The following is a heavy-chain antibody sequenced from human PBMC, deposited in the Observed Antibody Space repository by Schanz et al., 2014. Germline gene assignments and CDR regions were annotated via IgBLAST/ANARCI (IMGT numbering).Heavy chain of an antibody. CDR1: GFTFSDSF. J-gene: IGHJ4*02. Sequence: LVESGGGVVQPGRSLRLSCAASGFTFSDSFMSWIRQTPGKGLEWLSYISSSGNIIHYADSVKGRFTISRDNAKNSLYLQMTGLRAEDTAVYYCAAHETLSTTACYPSWGQGTLVAVSS. CDR2: ISSSGNII. D-gene: IGHD2-2*01. CDR3: AAHETLSTTACYPS. V-gene: IGHV3-11*01.